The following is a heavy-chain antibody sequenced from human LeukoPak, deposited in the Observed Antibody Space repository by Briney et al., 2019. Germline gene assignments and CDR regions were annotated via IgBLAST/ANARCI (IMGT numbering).Heavy chain of an antibody. D-gene: IGHD3-22*01. CDR2: IFYSGST. V-gene: IGHV4-59*12. Sequence: PGGSLRLSCSAFGFTFSSFAMNWVRQAPGKGLEWIGNIFYSGSTYYSPSLKSRVTISLDTSRNQFSLKLNSVTAADTAVYYCAKSNGYGLIDIWGQGTMVTVSS. CDR1: GFTFSSFA. CDR3: AKSNGYGLIDI. J-gene: IGHJ3*02.